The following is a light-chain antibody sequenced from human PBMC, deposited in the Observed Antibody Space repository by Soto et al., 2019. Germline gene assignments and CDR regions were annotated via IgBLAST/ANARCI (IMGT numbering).Light chain of an antibody. CDR3: QSYDSRLSGYV. CDR2: EVS. J-gene: IGLJ1*01. CDR1: SSYGGKYCY. Sequence: QSVLAQPSFPAGSPGQLVPIPCTVTSSYGGKYCYCSLFQHHPGKAPKLIIYEVSKRPYGVPDRFSGSKSGTSASLAITGGQAEDEADYYCQSYDSRLSGYVCGTGTKVTV. V-gene: IGLV2-8*01.